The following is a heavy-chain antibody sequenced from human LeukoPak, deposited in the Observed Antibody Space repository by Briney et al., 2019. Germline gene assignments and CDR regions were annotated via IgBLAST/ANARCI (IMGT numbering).Heavy chain of an antibody. CDR3: VNYGMDV. CDR2: ISSDGGST. Sequence: GGSLRLSCAASGFTFSMYAMHWVRQAPGKGLEYVSAISSDGGSTYYANSVKDRFTISRDNSKNTLYLQMGSLRAEDMAVYYCVNYGMDVWGQGTTVTVSS. J-gene: IGHJ6*02. CDR1: GFTFSMYA. V-gene: IGHV3-64*01.